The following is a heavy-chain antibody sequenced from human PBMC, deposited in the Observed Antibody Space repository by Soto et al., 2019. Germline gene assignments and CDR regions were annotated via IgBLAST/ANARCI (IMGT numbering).Heavy chain of an antibody. D-gene: IGHD6-19*01. CDR1: GFTLSGLA. V-gene: IGHV3-73*01. CDR3: ATSSGWYYDY. CDR2: MRSKGNNYAT. Sequence: EVQLVESGGGLVQPGGSLKLSCTASGFTLSGLAVHWVRQAAGKGLEWLGRMRSKGNNYATIYDASVKGRLTVSRDDGRNMAYLQMDSLKTEDTAVYFCATSSGWYYDYWGQGTQVTVSS. J-gene: IGHJ4*01.